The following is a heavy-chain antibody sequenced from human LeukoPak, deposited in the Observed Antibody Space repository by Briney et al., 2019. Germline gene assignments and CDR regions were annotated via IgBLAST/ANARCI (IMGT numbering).Heavy chain of an antibody. V-gene: IGHV1-69*05. D-gene: IGHD4-17*01. J-gene: IGHJ3*02. CDR2: IIPIFGTA. Sequence: SVKVSCKASAGTFSSYAISWVRQAPGQGLEWMGGIIPIFGTANYAQKFQGRVTITTDESTSTASMELSSLRSEDTAVYYCARDGAHDYGDWDAFDIWGQGTMVTVSS. CDR1: AGTFSSYA. CDR3: ARDGAHDYGDWDAFDI.